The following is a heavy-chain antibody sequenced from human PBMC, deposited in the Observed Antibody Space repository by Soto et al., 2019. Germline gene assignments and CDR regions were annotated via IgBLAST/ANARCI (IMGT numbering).Heavy chain of an antibody. J-gene: IGHJ3*02. CDR3: ARGRQQLVNHDAFDI. Sequence: LEMMPLTRTVSCGYIISLWCSRIRQTQGKGLEWIGYIYYSGSTNYNPSLKSRVTISVDTSKNQFSLKLSSVTAADTAVYYCARGRQQLVNHDAFDIWGQGTMVTVSS. CDR1: CGYIISLW. V-gene: IGHV4-59*11. D-gene: IGHD6-13*01. CDR2: IYYSGST.